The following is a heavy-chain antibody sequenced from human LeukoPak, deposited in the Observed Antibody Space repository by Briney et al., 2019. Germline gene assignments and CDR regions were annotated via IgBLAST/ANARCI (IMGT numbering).Heavy chain of an antibody. CDR1: GFTFSSYG. D-gene: IGHD3-22*01. Sequence: PGGSLRLSCAASGFTFSSYGMHWVRQAPGKGLEWVAVISYDGSNKYYADSVKGRFTISRDNSKNTLYLQMNSLRAEDTAVYYCASGDSSSYWGQGTLVTVSS. CDR3: ASGDSSSY. J-gene: IGHJ4*02. V-gene: IGHV3-30*03. CDR2: ISYDGSNK.